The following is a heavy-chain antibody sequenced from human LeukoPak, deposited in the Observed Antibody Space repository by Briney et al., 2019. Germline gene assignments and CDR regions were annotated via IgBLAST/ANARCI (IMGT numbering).Heavy chain of an antibody. CDR1: GFTFSSYG. J-gene: IGHJ4*02. CDR2: ISYDGSNK. D-gene: IGHD3-9*01. CDR3: AKDPLTVGDILTGPYFDY. Sequence: GGSLRLSCAASGFTFSSYGMHWVRQAPGKGLEWVAVISYDGSNKYYADSVKGRFTISRDNSKNTLYLQMNSLRAEDTAVYYCAKDPLTVGDILTGPYFDYWGQGTLVTVSS. V-gene: IGHV3-30*18.